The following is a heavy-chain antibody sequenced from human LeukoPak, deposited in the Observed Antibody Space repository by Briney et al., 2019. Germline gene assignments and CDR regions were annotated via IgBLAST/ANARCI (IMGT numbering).Heavy chain of an antibody. V-gene: IGHV3-23*01. J-gene: IGHJ4*02. CDR3: AKGGRSGSFDY. CDR1: GFIFSSYA. D-gene: IGHD1-26*01. Sequence: GGSLRLSCAASGFIFSSYAMTWVRQAPGKGLEWVSTVGGTGTGTYYADSVKCRFTISRDNSKNTLYLQMNNLRGDDTAVYYCAKGGRSGSFDYWGQETLVTASS. CDR2: VGGTGTGT.